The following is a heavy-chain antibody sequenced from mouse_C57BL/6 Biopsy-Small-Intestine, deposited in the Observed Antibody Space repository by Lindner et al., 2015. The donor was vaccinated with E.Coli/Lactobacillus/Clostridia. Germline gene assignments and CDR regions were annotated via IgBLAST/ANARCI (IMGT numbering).Heavy chain of an antibody. J-gene: IGHJ4*01. D-gene: IGHD2-14*01. CDR1: GGSFSGYA. CDR3: VRERLGIGWFDP. V-gene: IGHV1-81*01. Sequence: SVKVSCKASGGSFSGYAFTWVRQAPGQGLEWMAGIIPISGTANYAQKFQGRLTITADESTSTGYMELSSLTSEDTAVYYCVRERLGIGWFDPWGQGTLVTVSS. CDR2: IIPISGTA.